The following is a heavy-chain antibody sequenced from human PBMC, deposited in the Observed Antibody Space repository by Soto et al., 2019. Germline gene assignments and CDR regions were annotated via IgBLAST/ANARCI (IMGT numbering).Heavy chain of an antibody. D-gene: IGHD3-10*01. J-gene: IGHJ3*01. CDR3: ARATDDDGDDSDV. CDR2: AYHSGST. CDR1: GASVTLSNW. Sequence: QMQLQQSGPGLVKPSGTLSLTCTVSGASVTLSNWWTWIRQSPGRGLEWIGQAYHSGSTNYNPSLETRVTISVDTSKNQFSLNLTSVTAADTAVYYWARATDDDGDDSDVWGQGTSVTVSS. V-gene: IGHV4-4*02.